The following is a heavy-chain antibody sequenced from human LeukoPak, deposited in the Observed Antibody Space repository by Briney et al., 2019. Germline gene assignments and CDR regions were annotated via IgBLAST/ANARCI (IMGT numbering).Heavy chain of an antibody. D-gene: IGHD3-22*01. CDR3: AGYYDSSGYYWNFDAFDI. CDR1: GGSISSYY. J-gene: IGHJ3*02. CDR2: IYTSGST. Sequence: SETLSLTCTVSGGSISSYYWSWIRQPAEKGLEWIGRIYTSGSTNYNPSLKSRVTMSVDTSKNQFSLKLSSVTAADTAVYYCAGYYDSSGYYWNFDAFDIWGQGTMVTVSS. V-gene: IGHV4-4*07.